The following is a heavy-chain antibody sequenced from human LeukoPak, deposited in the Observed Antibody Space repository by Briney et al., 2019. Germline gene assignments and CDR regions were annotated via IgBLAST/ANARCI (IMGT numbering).Heavy chain of an antibody. Sequence: PGGSLRLSCAASGFTFSDYYMSWIRQAPGKGLEWVSYVSSSGSTIYYADSVKGRFTISRDNAKNSLYLQMNSLRAEDTAVYYCARDEGHSGWYYYYYGMDVWGQGTTVTVSS. V-gene: IGHV3-11*01. D-gene: IGHD6-19*01. CDR1: GFTFSDYY. CDR2: VSSSGSTI. CDR3: ARDEGHSGWYYYYYGMDV. J-gene: IGHJ6*02.